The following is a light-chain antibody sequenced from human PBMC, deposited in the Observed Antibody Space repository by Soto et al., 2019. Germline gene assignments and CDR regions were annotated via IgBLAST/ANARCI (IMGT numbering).Light chain of an antibody. CDR2: DVS. J-gene: IGLJ3*02. CDR3: TSYGGRDNLM. Sequence: QSALTQPPSASGSPGQSVTISCTGTSSDVGAYDYVSWFQQHPGKAPKLMIYDVSKRPSGVPDRFSGSKSGNTASLTVSGLQADDEADYYCTSYGGRDNLMFGGGTKLTVL. V-gene: IGLV2-8*01. CDR1: SSDVGAYDY.